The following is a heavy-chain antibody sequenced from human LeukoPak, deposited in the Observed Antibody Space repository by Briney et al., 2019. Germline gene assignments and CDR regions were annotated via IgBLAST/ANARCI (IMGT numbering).Heavy chain of an antibody. CDR1: GFTVSSNY. CDR3: ARDFSLRYFDPFDY. D-gene: IGHD3-9*01. V-gene: IGHV3-53*01. CDR2: IYSGGST. Sequence: GGSLRLSCAASGFTVSSNYMSWVRQAPGKGLEWVSVIYSGGSTYYADSVKGRFTISRDNSKNSPYLQMNSLRDEDTAIYYCARDFSLRYFDPFDYWGQGTLVTVSS. J-gene: IGHJ4*02.